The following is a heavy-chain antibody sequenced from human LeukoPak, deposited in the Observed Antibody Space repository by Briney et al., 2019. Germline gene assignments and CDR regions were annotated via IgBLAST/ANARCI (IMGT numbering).Heavy chain of an antibody. J-gene: IGHJ4*02. CDR2: IYPSSFT. CDR3: ARDTITRGLDY. V-gene: IGHV4-4*07. D-gene: IGHD3-10*01. Sequence: NPSDTLSLTCTVSGGSMNTYYWTWIRQPAGKGLQWIGYIYPSSFTNYNPSLESRVTISVDTSKNQFSLKLTSVTAADTAVYFCARDTITRGLDYWGQGTLVTVSS. CDR1: GGSMNTYY.